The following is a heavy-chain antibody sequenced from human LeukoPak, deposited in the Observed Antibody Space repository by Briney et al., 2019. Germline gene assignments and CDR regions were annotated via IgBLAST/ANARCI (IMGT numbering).Heavy chain of an antibody. CDR1: GFTVSSHY. CDR2: IYNDGST. Sequence: PGGSLRLSCAASGFTVSSHYMTWVRQAPGKGLEWVSVIYNDGSTYYADSVKGRFTISRGNSKNTLYLQMNSLRPEDTAAYYCARLPIYWGQGTLVTVSS. CDR3: ARLPIY. J-gene: IGHJ4*02. V-gene: IGHV3-66*02.